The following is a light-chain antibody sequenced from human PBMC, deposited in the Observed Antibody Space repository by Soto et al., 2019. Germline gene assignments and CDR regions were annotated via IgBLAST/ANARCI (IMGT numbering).Light chain of an antibody. CDR1: QTISGL. Sequence: DIQMTQSPSTLSASVGDRVTITCRASQTISGLLAWYQQKPGKAPKLLIYKTSSLQSGVPSRFIGRGSWTEFTLTISSLQPDDFATYYCQQYENFSPFGGGTKVEIK. CDR3: QQYENFSP. CDR2: KTS. V-gene: IGKV1-5*03. J-gene: IGKJ4*02.